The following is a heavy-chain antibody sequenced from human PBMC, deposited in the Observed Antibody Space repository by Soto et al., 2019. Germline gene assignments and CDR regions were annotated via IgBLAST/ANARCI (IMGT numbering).Heavy chain of an antibody. CDR3: VKDDGGYPSTAPH. Sequence: EVQLLESGGGLVQPGGSLRLSCAASGITISNYPMSWVRQAPGKGLDWVSGISGSGDRTYYADSTKGRFTISKHISRNSLSRQLASLGVEDTAVYFCVKDDGGYPSTAPHWGQGTLVTVSS. J-gene: IGHJ4*02. D-gene: IGHD3-22*01. CDR1: GITISNYP. V-gene: IGHV3-23*01. CDR2: ISGSGDRT.